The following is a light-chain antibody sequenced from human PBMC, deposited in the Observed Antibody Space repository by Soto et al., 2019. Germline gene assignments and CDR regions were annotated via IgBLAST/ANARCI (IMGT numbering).Light chain of an antibody. CDR3: KKCNAWPYS. J-gene: IGKJ2*03. Sequence: EIIMRQSPATLSVSPGEGATLSCRASLNVNNNVAWYQQKPGQAPRLLIYGASARATGVPARFSGSGSGTKFTLATSSLQSEDFEVYYCKKCNAWPYSFGQGPKLDIK. CDR1: LNVNNN. V-gene: IGKV3-15*01. CDR2: GAS.